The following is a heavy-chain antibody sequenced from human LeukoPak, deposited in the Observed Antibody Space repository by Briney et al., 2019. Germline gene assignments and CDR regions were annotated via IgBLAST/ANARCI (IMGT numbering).Heavy chain of an antibody. V-gene: IGHV1-69*13. J-gene: IGHJ4*02. CDR3: ARCEYSYGCYFDY. CDR1: GGTFSSYA. CDR2: IIPIFGTA. Sequence: ASVKVSCKASGGTFSSYAISWVRQAPGQGLEWMGGIIPIFGTANYAQKFQGRFTITADESTSTAYMELSSLRSEDTAVYYCARCEYSYGCYFDYWGQGTLVTVSS. D-gene: IGHD5-18*01.